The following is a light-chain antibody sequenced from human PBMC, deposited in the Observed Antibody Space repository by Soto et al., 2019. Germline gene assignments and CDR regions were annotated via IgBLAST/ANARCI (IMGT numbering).Light chain of an antibody. Sequence: DILLTLPPVSLCLAPGEGATLCCWASQSVSSNYLAWYQQKPGQAPRLLIYGASTRATGVPDRFSGSGSGTDFTLPISRLEPEDFAVYHCQQYGSLSWTFGQGTKV. CDR2: GAS. V-gene: IGKV3-20*01. CDR3: QQYGSLSWT. CDR1: QSVSSNY. J-gene: IGKJ1*01.